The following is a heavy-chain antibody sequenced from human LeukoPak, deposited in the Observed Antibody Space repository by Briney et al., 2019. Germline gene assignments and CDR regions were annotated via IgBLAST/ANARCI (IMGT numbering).Heavy chain of an antibody. J-gene: IGHJ4*02. CDR3: AKASIAAAGPLFDY. V-gene: IGHV3-30*02. CDR1: GFTLRNYW. Sequence: GGSLRLSCAASGFTLRNYWMHWVRQAPGKGLEWVAFIRYDGSNKYYADSVKGRFTISRDNSKNTLYLQMNSLRAEDTAVYYCAKASIAAAGPLFDYWGQGTLVTVSS. CDR2: IRYDGSNK. D-gene: IGHD6-13*01.